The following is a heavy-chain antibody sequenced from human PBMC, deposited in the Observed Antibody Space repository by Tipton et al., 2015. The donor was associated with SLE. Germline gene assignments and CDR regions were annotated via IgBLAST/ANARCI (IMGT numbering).Heavy chain of an antibody. D-gene: IGHD3-10*01. Sequence: TLSLTCAVYGESFSGYYWSWIRQPPGKGLEWIGYIYYSGSTYYNPSLKSRVTISVDTSKNQFSLKLSSVTAADTAVYYCARDLSGVKDLWGRGTLVTVSS. CDR1: GESFSGYY. CDR2: IYYSGST. J-gene: IGHJ2*01. CDR3: ARDLSGVKDL. V-gene: IGHV4-34*01.